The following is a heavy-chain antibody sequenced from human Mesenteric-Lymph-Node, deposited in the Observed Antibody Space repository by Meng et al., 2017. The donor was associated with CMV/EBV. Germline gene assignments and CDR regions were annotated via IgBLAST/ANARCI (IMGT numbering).Heavy chain of an antibody. CDR1: GFTFSNYA. J-gene: IGHJ4*02. Sequence: GESLKISCAASGFTFSNYAMHWVRQAPGKGLEYVSAISSNGGGTYYADSVKGRFTISRDNSKNTMYLQMGSLRAEDMAVYYCARMGPLHHYDFWSGYFDYWGQGTLVTVSS. CDR3: ARMGPLHHYDFWSGYFDY. CDR2: ISSNGGGT. D-gene: IGHD3-3*01. V-gene: IGHV3-64*02.